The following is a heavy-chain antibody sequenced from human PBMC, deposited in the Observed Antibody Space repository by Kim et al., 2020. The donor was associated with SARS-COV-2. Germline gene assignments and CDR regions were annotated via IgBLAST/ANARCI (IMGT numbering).Heavy chain of an antibody. CDR3: AKVSGYSDY. J-gene: IGHJ4*02. V-gene: IGHV3-9*01. CDR2: SGSI. Sequence: SGSIGYADSVKGRFTISRDNAKNSLYLQMNSLRAEDTALYYCAKVSGYSDYWGQGTLVTVSS. D-gene: IGHD3-3*01.